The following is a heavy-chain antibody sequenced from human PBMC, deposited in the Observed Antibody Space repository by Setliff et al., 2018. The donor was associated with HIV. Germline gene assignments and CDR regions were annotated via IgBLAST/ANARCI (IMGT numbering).Heavy chain of an antibody. Sequence: SETLSLTCSVSGVSITTDGYYWSWIRHYPGKGLEWIGYMYHSGSTYYNASLASRLIMPLDPSKNQFSLKLNSMTAADTAMYYCAGGRYFRDIRDSRFDCWGQGMLVTVSA. CDR3: AGGRYFRDIRDSRFDC. J-gene: IGHJ4*02. V-gene: IGHV4-31*03. D-gene: IGHD3-9*01. CDR2: MYHSGST. CDR1: GVSITTDGYY.